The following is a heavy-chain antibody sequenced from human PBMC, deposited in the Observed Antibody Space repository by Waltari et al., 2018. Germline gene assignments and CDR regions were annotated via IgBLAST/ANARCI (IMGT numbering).Heavy chain of an antibody. D-gene: IGHD4-17*01. CDR3: AKPGGDYGAEGDAFDI. V-gene: IGHV3-30*18. J-gene: IGHJ3*02. CDR2: ISYDGSNK. Sequence: QVQLVESGGGVVQPGRSLRLSCAASGFTFSSYGMHWVRPAPGKGLEWVAVISYDGSNKYYADSVKGRFTISRDNSKNTLYLQMNSLRAEDTAVYYCAKPGGDYGAEGDAFDIWGQGTMVTVSS. CDR1: GFTFSSYG.